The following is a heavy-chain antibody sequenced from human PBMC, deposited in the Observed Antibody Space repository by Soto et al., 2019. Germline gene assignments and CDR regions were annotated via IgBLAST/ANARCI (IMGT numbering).Heavy chain of an antibody. CDR3: ARDLEYSYGYYYYVMDV. J-gene: IGHJ6*02. D-gene: IGHD5-18*01. Sequence: PVGSLRLSCAASGCTFSSYAMHWVRQAPGKGLEWVAVISYDGSNKYYADSVKGRFTISRDNSKNTLYLQMNSLRAEDTAVYFCARDLEYSYGYYYYVMDVWGQGTTVTVSS. V-gene: IGHV3-30-3*01. CDR2: ISYDGSNK. CDR1: GCTFSSYA.